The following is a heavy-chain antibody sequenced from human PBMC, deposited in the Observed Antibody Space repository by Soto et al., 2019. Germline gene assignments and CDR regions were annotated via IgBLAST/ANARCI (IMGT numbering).Heavy chain of an antibody. Sequence: SETLSLTCTVSGGSISSYYWSWIRQPPGKGLEWIGYIYYSGSTNYNPSLKSRVTISVDTSKNQFSLKLSSVTAADTAVYYCAGGQRLVEDALDFWGQGTLVTVSS. CDR2: IYYSGST. V-gene: IGHV4-59*08. D-gene: IGHD6-13*01. CDR1: GGSISSYY. J-gene: IGHJ3*01. CDR3: AGGQRLVEDALDF.